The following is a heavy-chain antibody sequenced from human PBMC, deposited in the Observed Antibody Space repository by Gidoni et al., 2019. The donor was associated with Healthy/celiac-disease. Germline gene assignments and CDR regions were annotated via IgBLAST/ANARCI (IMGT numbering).Heavy chain of an antibody. CDR3: ARGHPGGSWPY. J-gene: IGHJ4*02. D-gene: IGHD1-26*01. CDR2: INHSGST. Sequence: QVQLQQWGAGLLKPSETLSLTCAVYGGSFSGYYWSWIRQPPGKGLEWIGEINHSGSTNSNPSLKSRITISVDTSKNQFPLKLSSVTAADTAVYYCARGHPGGSWPYWGQGTLVTVSS. CDR1: GGSFSGYY. V-gene: IGHV4-34*01.